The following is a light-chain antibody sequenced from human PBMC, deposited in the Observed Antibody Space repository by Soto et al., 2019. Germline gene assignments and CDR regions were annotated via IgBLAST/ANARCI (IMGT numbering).Light chain of an antibody. J-gene: IGKJ4*01. CDR2: DAS. V-gene: IGKV3-20*01. CDR3: QQYGSSPLT. Sequence: EIVLTQSPGTLSVSPGERATLSCTASQSLRSNFLAWYQQKPGQAPRLLIYDASSRAAGIPDRFSGSGSGTEFTLTISSLQSEDFAVYYCQQYGSSPLTFGGGTKVDI. CDR1: QSLRSNF.